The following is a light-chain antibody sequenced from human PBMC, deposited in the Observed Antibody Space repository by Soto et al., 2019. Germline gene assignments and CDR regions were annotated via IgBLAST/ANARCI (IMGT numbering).Light chain of an antibody. CDR3: CSYTTSNTRQIV. CDR2: DVS. CDR1: SSDVGGYNY. Sequence: QSVLPQPASVSGSPGQSITISCTGTSSDVGGYNYVSWYQQHPGKAPKFMIYDVSSRPSGVSNRFSGSKSGNTASLTISGLQAEEEADYYCCSYTTSNTRQIVFGTGTKVTV. J-gene: IGLJ1*01. V-gene: IGLV2-14*03.